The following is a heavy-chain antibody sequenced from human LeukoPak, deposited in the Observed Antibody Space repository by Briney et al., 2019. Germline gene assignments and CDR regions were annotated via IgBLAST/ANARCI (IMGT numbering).Heavy chain of an antibody. CDR1: GFSLSTSGVG. CDR2: IYWDDDK. J-gene: IGHJ4*02. D-gene: IGHD3-3*01. V-gene: IGHV2-5*02. Sequence: SGPTLVKPTQTLTLTCTFSGFSLSTSGVGVGWIRQPPGKALEWLAVIYWDDDKRYSPSLKSRLTITKDTSKNQVVLTMTNMDPADTATYYCAHVYVIGKTYYDFWSGYYFDYWGQGTLVTVSS. CDR3: AHVYVIGKTYYDFWSGYYFDY.